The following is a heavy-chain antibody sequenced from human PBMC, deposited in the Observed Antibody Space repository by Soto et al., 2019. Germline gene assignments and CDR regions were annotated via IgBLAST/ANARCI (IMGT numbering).Heavy chain of an antibody. J-gene: IGHJ4*02. Sequence: XETLSLTCTVAGGSISSSSYYWGWIRQPPGKGLEWIGSIYYSGSTYYNPSLKSRVTISVDTSKNQFSLKLSHVTAADTAVYYCASARPTVTTFDYWGQGTLVTVSS. V-gene: IGHV4-39*01. CDR2: IYYSGST. CDR1: GGSISSSSYY. CDR3: ASARPTVTTFDY. D-gene: IGHD4-17*01.